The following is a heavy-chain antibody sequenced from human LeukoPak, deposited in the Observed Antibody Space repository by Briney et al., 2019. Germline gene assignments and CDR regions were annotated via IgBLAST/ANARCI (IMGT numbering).Heavy chain of an antibody. CDR2: MNPNSGNT. CDR1: GYTFTSYG. Sequence: GASVKVSCKASGYTFTSYGISWVRQATGQGLEWMGWMNPNSGNTGYAQKFQGRVTITRNTSISTAYMELSSLRSEDTAVYYCARGNYDILTGLLNFDYWGQGTPVTVSS. CDR3: ARGNYDILTGLLNFDY. D-gene: IGHD3-9*01. V-gene: IGHV1-8*03. J-gene: IGHJ4*02.